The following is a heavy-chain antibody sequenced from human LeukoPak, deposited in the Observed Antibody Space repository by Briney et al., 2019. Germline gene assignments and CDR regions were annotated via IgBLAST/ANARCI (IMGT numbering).Heavy chain of an antibody. CDR2: ISGSGGST. D-gene: IGHD4-17*01. CDR3: AKVGPSTVTRDY. J-gene: IGHJ4*02. Sequence: PGGSLRLSCAASGFTFSSYSMNWVRQAPGKGLEWVSAISGSGGSTYYADSVKGRFTISRDNSKNTLYLQMNSLRAEDTAVYYCAKVGPSTVTRDYWGQGTLVTVSS. V-gene: IGHV3-23*01. CDR1: GFTFSSYS.